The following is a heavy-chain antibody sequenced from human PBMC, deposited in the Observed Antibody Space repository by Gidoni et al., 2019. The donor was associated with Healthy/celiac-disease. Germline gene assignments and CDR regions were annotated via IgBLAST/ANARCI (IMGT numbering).Heavy chain of an antibody. CDR3: AKDVPAWIQLWFGAFDI. CDR2: IRGRGGST. V-gene: IGHV3-23*04. D-gene: IGHD5-18*01. Sequence: EVQLVESGGGLVQPGGSLRLSCAASGFTFSSYAMSWVRQAPGKGLEWVSAIRGRGGSTYYADSVKGRFTIARENYKNTLYLQMNSLRAEDTAVYYCAKDVPAWIQLWFGAFDIWGQGTMVTVSS. CDR1: GFTFSSYA. J-gene: IGHJ3*02.